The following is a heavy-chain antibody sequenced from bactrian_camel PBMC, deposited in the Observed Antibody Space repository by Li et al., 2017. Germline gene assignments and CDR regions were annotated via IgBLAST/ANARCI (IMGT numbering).Heavy chain of an antibody. V-gene: IGHV3S1*01. CDR3: AARKPYYHCSVWRAGDEYNY. D-gene: IGHD1*01. CDR2: IFTGIGSTDT. J-gene: IGHJ4*01. CDR1: GYTYTSNC. Sequence: QLVESGGGSVQAGGSLKLSCATSGYTYTSNCMAWFCQVPGKEREGVAAIFTGIGSTDTYYDDSVKGRFTISRENNKMYLQMNSLKPEDSAMYYCAARKPYYHCSVWRAGDEYNYWDQGTQVTVS.